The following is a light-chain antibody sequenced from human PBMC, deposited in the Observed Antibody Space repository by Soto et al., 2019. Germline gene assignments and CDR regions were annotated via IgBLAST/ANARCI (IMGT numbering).Light chain of an antibody. CDR3: AAWDDSLNGRYV. CDR1: SSNIGSNT. CDR2: SNN. V-gene: IGLV1-44*01. Sequence: QSVLTQPPSASGTPGQRVTIACSGRSSNIGSNTVNWYQQLPGTARKLLIYSNNQRPSGVPDRFSGSKSGPSASLAISRLQSEDEADYYCAAWDDSLNGRYVFGTGTKLTVL. J-gene: IGLJ1*01.